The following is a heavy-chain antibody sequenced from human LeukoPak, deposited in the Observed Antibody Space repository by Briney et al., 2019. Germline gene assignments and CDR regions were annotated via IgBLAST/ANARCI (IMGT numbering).Heavy chain of an antibody. J-gene: IGHJ4*02. CDR2: INPNSGGT. D-gene: IGHD1-26*01. Sequence: GASVKVSCKASGYTFTGYYMHWVRQAPGQGLEWMERINPNSGGTNYAQKFQGRVTMTRDTSISTAYMELSRLRSDDTAVYYCARVRALGGSYHALDYWGQGTLVTVSS. CDR3: ARVRALGGSYHALDY. V-gene: IGHV1-2*06. CDR1: GYTFTGYY.